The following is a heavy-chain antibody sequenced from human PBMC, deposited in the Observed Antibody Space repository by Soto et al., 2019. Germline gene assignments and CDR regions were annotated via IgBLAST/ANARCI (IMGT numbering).Heavy chain of an antibody. CDR1: GYTFSRYW. CDR3: GRGGSEHAMDV. V-gene: IGHV3-74*01. Sequence: EVQMVESGGGLVQPGGSLRLSCAAYGYTFSRYWIHWVRQAPGKGLVWVSRVNNDGSGTAYADSVEGRFTISRDNAKNTVYLQLNSLRAEDTAVYYCGRGGSEHAMDVWGQGTTFTVSS. J-gene: IGHJ6*02. CDR2: VNNDGSGT.